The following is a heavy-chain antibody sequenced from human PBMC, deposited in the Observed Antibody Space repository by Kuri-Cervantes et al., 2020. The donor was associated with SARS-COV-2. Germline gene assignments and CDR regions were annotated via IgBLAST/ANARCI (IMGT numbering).Heavy chain of an antibody. CDR3: ARDLRLGKSLDY. D-gene: IGHD7-27*01. Sequence: GESLKISCVGTGFTFSGYTTNWVRQAPGKALQWVSSISGSGSYIYYADSVKGRFTISRDNAKNSLYLQMSSLRAEDTAVYYCARDLRLGKSLDYWGQGTLVTVSS. J-gene: IGHJ4*02. CDR1: GFTFSGYT. CDR2: ISGSGSYI. V-gene: IGHV3-21*01.